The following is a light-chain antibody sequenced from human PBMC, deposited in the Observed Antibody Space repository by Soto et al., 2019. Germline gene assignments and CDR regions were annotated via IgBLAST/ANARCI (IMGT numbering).Light chain of an antibody. Sequence: QSPLTHPPSASGSPVQSVTIACTGTISDVGGYNYVSWYQQHPGKAPKLMIYEVSKRPSGVPDRFSGSKSGNTASLTVSGLQAEDEADYYCSSYAGSNHVVFGGGTKVTVL. CDR3: SSYAGSNHVV. CDR2: EVS. J-gene: IGLJ2*01. CDR1: ISDVGGYNY. V-gene: IGLV2-8*01.